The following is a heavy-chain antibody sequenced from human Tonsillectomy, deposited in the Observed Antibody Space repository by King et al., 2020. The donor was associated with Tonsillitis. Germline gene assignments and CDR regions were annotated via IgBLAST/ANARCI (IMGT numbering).Heavy chain of an antibody. D-gene: IGHD6-19*01. Sequence: VQLVESGGGLVQPGGSLRLSCAASGFTFSSYHMNWVRQAPGKGLEWVSYISSSSTTIYYLDSVEGRFTSSRDNAKNSLYLQMNSLRAEDTAVYYCARDRSSGWPGVPDIWGQGTLVIVSS. CDR1: GFTFSSYH. J-gene: IGHJ3*02. V-gene: IGHV3-48*01. CDR2: ISSSSTTI. CDR3: ARDRSSGWPGVPDI.